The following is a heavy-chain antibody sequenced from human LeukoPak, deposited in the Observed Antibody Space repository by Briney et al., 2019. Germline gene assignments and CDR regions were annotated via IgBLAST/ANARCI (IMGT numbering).Heavy chain of an antibody. D-gene: IGHD2-15*01. J-gene: IGHJ4*02. V-gene: IGHV3-20*04. CDR1: GFTFDDYG. CDR2: INWNGGST. CDR3: ARDSTQPGPVVVAATYAGFDY. Sequence: GGSLRLSCAASGFTFDDYGMSWVRQAPGKGLEWVSGINWNGGSTGYADSVKGRFTISRDNAMNSLYLQMNNLRAEDTALYYCARDSTQPGPVVVAATYAGFDYWGQGTLVTVSS.